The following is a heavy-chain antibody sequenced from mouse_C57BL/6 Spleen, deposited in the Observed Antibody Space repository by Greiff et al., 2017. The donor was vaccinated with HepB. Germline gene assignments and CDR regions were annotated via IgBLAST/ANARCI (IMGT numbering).Heavy chain of an antibody. Sequence: QVQLQQSGPELVKPGASVKISCKASGYAFSSSWMNWVKQRPGKGLEWIGRIYPGDGDTNYNGKFKGKATMTADKSSSTAYMQLSSLTSEDSAVYFCARPLYYDCDGAMDYWGQGTSVTVSS. J-gene: IGHJ4*01. CDR1: GYAFSSSW. V-gene: IGHV1-82*01. D-gene: IGHD2-4*01. CDR2: IYPGDGDT. CDR3: ARPLYYDCDGAMDY.